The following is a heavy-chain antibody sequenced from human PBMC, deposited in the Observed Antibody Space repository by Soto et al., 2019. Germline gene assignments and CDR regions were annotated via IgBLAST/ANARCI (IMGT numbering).Heavy chain of an antibody. Sequence: EVQLVESGGGLVQPGGSLRLSCAASGFTVSSNYMSWVRQAPGKGLEWVSVIYSGGTTYYADSVKGRFTISRDNSKNTLYLKMNSLRAEDTAVYYWARNGDSSDYRGWFDPWGQGTLVTVSS. CDR1: GFTVSSNY. V-gene: IGHV3-66*01. CDR2: IYSGGTT. D-gene: IGHD3-22*01. CDR3: ARNGDSSDYRGWFDP. J-gene: IGHJ5*02.